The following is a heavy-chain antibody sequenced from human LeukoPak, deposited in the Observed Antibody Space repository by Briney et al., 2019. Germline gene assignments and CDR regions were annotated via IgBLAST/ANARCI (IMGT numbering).Heavy chain of an antibody. D-gene: IGHD6-13*01. Sequence: GGSLRLSCAPSGFTFSSYAMSWVRQAPGKGLEWVSGTSGSGDETHHSDSVKGRFTTSRDNSKNILYLQMNSLRAEDTAVYYCAKAFREFGSSSYSSFDIWGQGTLVTVSS. CDR1: GFTFSSYA. V-gene: IGHV3-23*01. CDR2: TSGSGDET. CDR3: AKAFREFGSSSYSSFDI. J-gene: IGHJ3*02.